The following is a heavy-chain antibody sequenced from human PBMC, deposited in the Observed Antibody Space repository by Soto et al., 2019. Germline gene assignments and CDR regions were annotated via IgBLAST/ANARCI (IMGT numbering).Heavy chain of an antibody. CDR3: ARTYLGGSGSYYKGWFDP. D-gene: IGHD3-10*01. CDR2: IYPGDSDT. V-gene: IGHV5-51*01. Sequence: GESLKISCKGSGYSFTSYWIGWVRQMPGKGLEWMGIIYPGDSDTRYSPSFQGQVTISADKSISTAYLQWSSLKASDTAMYYCARTYLGGSGSYYKGWFDPWGQGTLVTVSS. J-gene: IGHJ5*02. CDR1: GYSFTSYW.